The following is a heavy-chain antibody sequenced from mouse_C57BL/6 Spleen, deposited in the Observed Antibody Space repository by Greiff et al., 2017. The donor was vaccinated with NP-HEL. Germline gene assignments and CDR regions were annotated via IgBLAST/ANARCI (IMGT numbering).Heavy chain of an antibody. J-gene: IGHJ4*01. V-gene: IGHV14-3*01. D-gene: IGHD1-1*01. CDR3: ARMGYFVITTVVATEYAMDY. CDR1: GFNITNTY. CDR2: IDPANGNT. Sequence: VQLQQSVAELVRPGASVKLSCTASGFNITNTYMHWVKQRPEQGLEWIGRIDPANGNTNYDPKFQGKATITADTSSNTAYLQLSSLTSEDTASYYCARMGYFVITTVVATEYAMDYWGQGTSVTVSS.